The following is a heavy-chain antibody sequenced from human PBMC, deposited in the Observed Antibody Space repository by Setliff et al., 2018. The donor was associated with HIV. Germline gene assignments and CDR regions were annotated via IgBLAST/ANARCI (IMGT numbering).Heavy chain of an antibody. Sequence: SETLSLTCTVSGGSISSGSYYWGWIRQTPGKELEWIGNIYHSGSTNYNPSLKSRATISVDRSKRHFFLKLRSVTAADTAVYYCARQWAERVMDVWGNGTTVTVSS. V-gene: IGHV4-39*01. CDR1: GGSISSGSYY. D-gene: IGHD1-26*01. CDR3: ARQWAERVMDV. J-gene: IGHJ6*03. CDR2: IYHSGST.